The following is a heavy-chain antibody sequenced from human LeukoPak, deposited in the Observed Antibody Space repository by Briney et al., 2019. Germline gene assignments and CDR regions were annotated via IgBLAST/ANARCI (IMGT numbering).Heavy chain of an antibody. D-gene: IGHD1-1*01. CDR2: IKEDGSEK. J-gene: IGHJ6*02. CDR1: GLTFSKSL. V-gene: IGHV3-7*01. Sequence: GGSLRLSCAASGLTFSKSLMSWVRQAPGQGLEWVAAIKEDGSEKDYVDSVKGRFTISRDNAKNSLYLQMISLRAEDTAVYYCATYTNWVAGDVWGQGTSVSVSS. CDR3: ATYTNWVAGDV.